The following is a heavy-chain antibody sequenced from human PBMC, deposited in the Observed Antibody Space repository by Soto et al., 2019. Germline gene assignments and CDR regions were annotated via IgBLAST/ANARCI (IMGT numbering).Heavy chain of an antibody. V-gene: IGHV3-7*01. CDR3: ARVTLGYCSSTSWYRKYYYYYYYMDV. J-gene: IGHJ6*03. D-gene: IGHD2-2*01. CDR2: IKQDGSEK. CDR1: GFTFSSYW. Sequence: EVQLVESGGGLVQPGGSLRLSCAASGFTFSSYWMSWVRQAPGKGLEWVANIKQDGSEKYYVDSVKGRFTISRDNAKNSLYLQMNSLRAEDTAVYYCARVTLGYCSSTSWYRKYYYYYYYMDVWGKGNTVTVSS.